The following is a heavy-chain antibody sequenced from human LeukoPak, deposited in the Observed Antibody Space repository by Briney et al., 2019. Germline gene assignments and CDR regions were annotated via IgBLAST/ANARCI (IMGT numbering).Heavy chain of an antibody. CDR3: ARLLDNDISGDPDTFDV. J-gene: IGHJ3*01. CDR2: VSYTGRT. V-gene: IGHV4-59*07. CDR1: SGSLSGHY. D-gene: IGHD3-22*01. Sequence: PSDTLSLICTVPSGSLSGHYWSCIRNPPGKRLEWIGYVSYTGRTKYNPSLQSRVTISIDSSNSQFSLKLTSVTSADTAVYSCARLLDNDISGDPDTFDVWGQGTTVIVSS.